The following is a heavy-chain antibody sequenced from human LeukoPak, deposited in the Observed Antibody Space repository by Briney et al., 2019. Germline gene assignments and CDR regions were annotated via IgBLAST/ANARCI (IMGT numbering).Heavy chain of an antibody. CDR3: ARVLKQWLVGIDYFDY. CDR2: INSDGSST. Sequence: PGGSLRLSCAASGFTFSSYWMHWVRQAPGKGLVWVSRINSDGSSTSYADSVKGRFTISRDNAKNTLYLQMNSLRAEDTAVYYCARVLKQWLVGIDYFDYWGQGTLVTVSS. D-gene: IGHD6-19*01. CDR1: GFTFSSYW. V-gene: IGHV3-74*01. J-gene: IGHJ4*02.